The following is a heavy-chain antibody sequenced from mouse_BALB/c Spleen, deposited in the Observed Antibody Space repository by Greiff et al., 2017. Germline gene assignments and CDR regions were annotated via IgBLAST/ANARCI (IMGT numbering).Heavy chain of an antibody. CDR3: ARLGYYAMDD. D-gene: IGHD4-1*01. CDR2: IYAGSGNT. J-gene: IGHJ4*01. CDR1: GYTFTDYY. Sequence: QVQLKQSGAELARPGASVKLSCTASGYTFTDYYINWVKQRTGQGLEWIGEIYAGSGNTYYNEKFKGKATLTADKSSSTAYMQLSSLTSEDSAVYFCARLGYYAMDDWGQGTSVTVSS. V-gene: IGHV1-77*01.